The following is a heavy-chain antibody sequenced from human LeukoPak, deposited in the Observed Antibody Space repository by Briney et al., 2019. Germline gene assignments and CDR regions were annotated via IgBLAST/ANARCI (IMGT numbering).Heavy chain of an antibody. J-gene: IGHJ4*02. Sequence: SETLSLTCTVSGGSTSSSNYIWGWIRQPPGEGLEWIGSIHYSGSTYYNPSLKSRVTISVDTPKNLLALKLSSVTAADTAVYYCARQVSSIIARPFDYWGQGTQVTVSS. CDR3: ARQVSSIIARPFDY. D-gene: IGHD6-6*01. CDR1: GGSTSSSNYI. V-gene: IGHV4-39*01. CDR2: IHYSGST.